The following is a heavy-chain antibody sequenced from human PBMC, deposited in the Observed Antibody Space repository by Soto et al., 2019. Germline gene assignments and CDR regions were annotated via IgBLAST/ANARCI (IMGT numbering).Heavy chain of an antibody. Sequence: QLLESGGGLVQPGESLRLSCAASGFTFSYYWMHWVRQAPGMGLVWVSRIHSDGSSTTYADSVKGRFTISRDNARNTLYLQMNSLRAEDTAVYYCARGARGAFDLWGRGTVVTVSS. J-gene: IGHJ3*01. CDR2: IHSDGSST. CDR3: ARGARGAFDL. D-gene: IGHD1-26*01. V-gene: IGHV3-74*01. CDR1: GFTFSYYW.